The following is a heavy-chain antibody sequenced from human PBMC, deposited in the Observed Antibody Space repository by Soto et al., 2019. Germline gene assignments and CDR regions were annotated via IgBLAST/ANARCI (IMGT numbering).Heavy chain of an antibody. V-gene: IGHV1-69*08. J-gene: IGHJ4*02. CDR1: GGTFSSYT. D-gene: IGHD3-10*01. Sequence: QVQLVQSGAEVKKPGSSVKVSCKASGGTFSSYTISWVRQAPGQGLEWMGRIIPILGIANYAQKFQGRVTITAAKSTSTAYMELSSLRSEDTAVYYCAREEYYYGSGAFFDYCGQGTLVTVSS. CDR3: AREEYYYGSGAFFDY. CDR2: IIPILGIA.